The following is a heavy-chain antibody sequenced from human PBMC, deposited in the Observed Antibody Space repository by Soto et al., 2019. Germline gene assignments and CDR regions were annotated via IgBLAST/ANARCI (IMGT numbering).Heavy chain of an antibody. V-gene: IGHV3-33*01. Sequence: GGSLRLSCAASGFTFSSYGMHWVRQAPGKGLEWVAVIWYDGSNKYYADSVKGRFTISRDNSKNTLYLQMNSLRAEDTAVYYCARDSEGVVAAWSNFDYWGQGTLVTVSS. CDR1: GFTFSSYG. J-gene: IGHJ4*02. CDR2: IWYDGSNK. D-gene: IGHD2-15*01. CDR3: ARDSEGVVAAWSNFDY.